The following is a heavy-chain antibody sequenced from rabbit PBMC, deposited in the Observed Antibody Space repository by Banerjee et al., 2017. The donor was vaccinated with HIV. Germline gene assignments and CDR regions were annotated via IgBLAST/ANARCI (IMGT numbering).Heavy chain of an antibody. CDR3: ARDVGFFWYGMDL. V-gene: IGHV1S47*01. D-gene: IGHD1-1*01. J-gene: IGHJ6*01. Sequence: WAKGRFTISRSTSLNTVTLQMTSLTAADTATYFCARDVGFFWYGMDLWGQGTLVT.